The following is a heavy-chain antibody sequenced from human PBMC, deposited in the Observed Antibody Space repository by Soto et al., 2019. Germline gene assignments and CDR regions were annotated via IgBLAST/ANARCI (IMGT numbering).Heavy chain of an antibody. V-gene: IGHV3-74*01. D-gene: IGHD2-8*01. J-gene: IGHJ4*02. CDR3: AKDSAAGYCSNGACYMGYYFEY. CDR1: GFTFSSYW. CDR2: INSDGSST. Sequence: GGSLRLSCAASGFTFSSYWMHWVRQAPGKGLVWVSRINSDGSSTSYADSVKGRFTISRDNAKNTLYLQMNSLRAEDTAFYYCAKDSAAGYCSNGACYMGYYFEYWGQGTLVTVSS.